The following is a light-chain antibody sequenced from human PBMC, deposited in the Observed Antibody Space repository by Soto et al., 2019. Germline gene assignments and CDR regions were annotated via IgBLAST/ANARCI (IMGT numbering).Light chain of an antibody. J-gene: IGKJ4*01. CDR2: GAS. V-gene: IGKV3-15*01. CDR3: QQYNNWSLT. Sequence: EIVMTQSPATLPMSPGERAILSCTASQSVSSNLAWYQQQPGQAPRLLIYGASTRVTGFPARFSGSGSGTEFTLTISSLQSEDFAVYYCQQYNNWSLTFGEGTKVEIK. CDR1: QSVSSN.